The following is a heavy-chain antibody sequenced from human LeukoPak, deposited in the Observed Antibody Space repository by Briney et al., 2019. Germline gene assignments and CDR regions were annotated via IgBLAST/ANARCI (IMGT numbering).Heavy chain of an antibody. CDR3: ARDWDSRNNYFDP. Sequence: ASVKVSCKASGYTFTSYGISWVRQAPGQGLEWMGWTSAHNDDTNYAETLQGRLTMTTDISTSTAYMELTSLRFDDTAFYYCARDWDSRNNYFDPWGQGTLVTASS. CDR2: TSAHNDDT. CDR1: GYTFTSYG. J-gene: IGHJ5*02. V-gene: IGHV1-18*01. D-gene: IGHD1-26*01.